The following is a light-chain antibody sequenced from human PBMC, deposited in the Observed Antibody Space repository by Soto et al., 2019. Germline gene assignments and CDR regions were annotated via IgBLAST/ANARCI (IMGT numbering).Light chain of an antibody. V-gene: IGKV1-5*01. CDR1: QSISSW. J-gene: IGKJ1*01. CDR2: DAS. CDR3: QQYNNWPPGT. Sequence: DIQMTQSPSTLSASVGDRVTITCRASQSISSWLAWYQQKQGKAPKLLIYDASSLESGVPSRFSGSGSGTEFTLTISSLQSEDFAVYYCQQYNNWPPGTFGQGTKVDIK.